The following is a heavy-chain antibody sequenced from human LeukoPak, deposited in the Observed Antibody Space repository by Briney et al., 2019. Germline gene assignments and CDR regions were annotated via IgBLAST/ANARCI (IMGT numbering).Heavy chain of an antibody. CDR1: GFTFSSYT. D-gene: IGHD4-11*01. CDR3: AREPSTVTKTLFLRY. Sequence: GGSLRLSCAASGFTFSSYTMHWVRQAPGKGLEGVAVISYDGSNKYCADSVKGRFTISRDNSKNTLYLQMNSLRPEDTAVYYCAREPSTVTKTLFLRYWGQGTLVTVSS. CDR2: ISYDGSNK. J-gene: IGHJ4*02. V-gene: IGHV3-30*04.